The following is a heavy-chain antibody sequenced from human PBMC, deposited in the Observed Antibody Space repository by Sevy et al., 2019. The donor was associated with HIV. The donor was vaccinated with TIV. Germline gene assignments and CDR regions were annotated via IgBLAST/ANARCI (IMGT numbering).Heavy chain of an antibody. CDR1: GFTFSAYW. J-gene: IGHJ4*02. CDR2: VEPDGGNK. D-gene: IGHD1-26*01. V-gene: IGHV3-7*01. CDR3: AQERLGRFDS. Sequence: GGSLRLSCAASGFTFSAYWMNWVRQAPGKGLEWVANVEPDGGNKHYVDSVEGRFTISRDNAKNSLYLEMNSLRVEDTAVYYCAQERLGRFDSWGQGTLVTVYS.